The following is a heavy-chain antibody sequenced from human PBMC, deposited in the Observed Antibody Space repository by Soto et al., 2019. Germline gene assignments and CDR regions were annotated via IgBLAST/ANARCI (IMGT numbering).Heavy chain of an antibody. Sequence: QVQLVESGGGVVQPGRSLRLSCAASGFTFSSYGMHWVRQAPGKGLEWVAVIWYDGSNKYYADSVKGRFTISRDNSKNTLYLQMNSLRAEDTAVYYCARDRGHGDYETDAFDIWGQGTMVTVSS. D-gene: IGHD4-17*01. CDR3: ARDRGHGDYETDAFDI. CDR2: IWYDGSNK. CDR1: GFTFSSYG. J-gene: IGHJ3*02. V-gene: IGHV3-33*01.